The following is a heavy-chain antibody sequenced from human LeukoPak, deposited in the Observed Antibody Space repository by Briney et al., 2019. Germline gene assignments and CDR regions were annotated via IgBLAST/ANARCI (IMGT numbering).Heavy chain of an antibody. Sequence: PGGSLRLSCAASGFTFSSYAMHWVRQAPGKGLEWVAVISYDGSNKYYVDSVKGRFTISRDNSKNTLYLQMNSLRAEDTAVYYCARSRVVVVPAAMNYWGQGTLVTVSS. CDR3: ARSRVVVVPAAMNY. V-gene: IGHV3-30*04. D-gene: IGHD2-2*01. J-gene: IGHJ4*02. CDR1: GFTFSSYA. CDR2: ISYDGSNK.